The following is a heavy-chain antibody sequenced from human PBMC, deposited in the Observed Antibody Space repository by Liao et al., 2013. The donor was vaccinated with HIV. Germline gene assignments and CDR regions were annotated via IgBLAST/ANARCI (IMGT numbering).Heavy chain of an antibody. CDR3: ARGGGIYCSSTSCYDYFDY. J-gene: IGHJ4*02. CDR2: IYTSGST. Sequence: QVQLQESGPGLVKPSETLSLTCTVSGGSISSYYWSWIRQPAGKGLEWIGRIYTSGSTNYNPSLKSRVTISVDTSKNQFSLKLSSVTAADTAVYYCARGGGIYCSSTSCYDYFDYWGQGTLVTVSS. D-gene: IGHD2-2*01. V-gene: IGHV4-4*07. CDR1: GGSISSYY.